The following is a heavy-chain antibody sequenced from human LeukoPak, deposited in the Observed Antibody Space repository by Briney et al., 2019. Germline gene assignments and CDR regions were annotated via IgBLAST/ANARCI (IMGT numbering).Heavy chain of an antibody. Sequence: GGSPRLSCEASGFTFKTYSMNWARQTPGKGLEWVSSIDSSDGYMSYADSVKGRFIISRDNAKDSLYLQMNSLRVEDTAVYYCLRGDRRDYWGQGTLVTVSS. CDR3: LRGDRRDY. CDR1: GFTFKTYS. J-gene: IGHJ4*02. CDR2: IDSSDGYM. V-gene: IGHV3-21*06.